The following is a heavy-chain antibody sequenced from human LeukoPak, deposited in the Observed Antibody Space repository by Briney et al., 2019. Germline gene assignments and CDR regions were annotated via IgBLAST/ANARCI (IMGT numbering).Heavy chain of an antibody. J-gene: IGHJ6*02. CDR1: GGSISSYY. V-gene: IGHV4-59*08. CDR3: ARRKRIAAAGTNYYYGMDV. CDR2: IYYSGST. D-gene: IGHD6-13*01. Sequence: PSETLSLTCTVSGGSISSYYWSWIRQPPRKGLEWIGYIYYSGSTNYNPSLKSRVTISVDTSKNQFSLKLSSVAAADTAVYYCARRKRIAAAGTNYYYGMDVWGQGTTVTVSS.